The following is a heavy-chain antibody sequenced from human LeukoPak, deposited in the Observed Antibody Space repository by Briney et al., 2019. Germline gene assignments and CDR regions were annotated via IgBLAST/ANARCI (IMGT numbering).Heavy chain of an antibody. Sequence: PGGSLRLSCAASGFTFSGSAMHWVRQASGKGLEWVGRIRSKANGYATAYAASVKGRFTISRDDSKNTAYLQMNSLKTEDTAVYYCTRATGYSSSDRDYWGQGTLVTVSS. J-gene: IGHJ4*02. D-gene: IGHD6-13*01. V-gene: IGHV3-73*01. CDR1: GFTFSGSA. CDR2: IRSKANGYAT. CDR3: TRATGYSSSDRDY.